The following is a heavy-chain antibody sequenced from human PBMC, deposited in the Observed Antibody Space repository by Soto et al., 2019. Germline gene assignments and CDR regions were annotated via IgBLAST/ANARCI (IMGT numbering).Heavy chain of an antibody. V-gene: IGHV1-24*01. CDR2: FDPEDGET. J-gene: IGHJ3*02. CDR3: ATTSPRRYCSGGSCEPYRPDDAFDI. CDR1: GYTLTELS. D-gene: IGHD2-15*01. Sequence: ASVKVSCKVSGYTLTELSMHWVRQAPGKGLEWMGGFDPEDGETIYAQKFQGRVTMTEDTSTDTAYMELSSLRSEDTAVYYCATTSPRRYCSGGSCEPYRPDDAFDIWGQGTMVTV.